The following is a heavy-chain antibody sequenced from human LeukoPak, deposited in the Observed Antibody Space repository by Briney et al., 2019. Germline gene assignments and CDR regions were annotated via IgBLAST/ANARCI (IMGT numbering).Heavy chain of an antibody. J-gene: IGHJ6*02. Sequence: GGSLRLSCAASGFTFSSYAMHWVRQAPGKGLEWVAVISYDGSNKYYADSVKGRFTISRDNSKNTLYLQMNSLRAEDTAVYYCARVNYSSTTCYGDYYGMDVWGQGTTVTVSS. V-gene: IGHV3-30-3*01. D-gene: IGHD2-2*01. CDR2: ISYDGSNK. CDR1: GFTFSSYA. CDR3: ARVNYSSTTCYGDYYGMDV.